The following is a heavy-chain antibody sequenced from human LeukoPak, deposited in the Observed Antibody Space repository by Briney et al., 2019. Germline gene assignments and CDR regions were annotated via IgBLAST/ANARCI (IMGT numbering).Heavy chain of an antibody. J-gene: IGHJ3*02. CDR1: GFTVSSDY. V-gene: IGHV3-53*01. CDR2: IYSGGST. Sequence: GGSLRLSCAASGFTVSSDYMSWVRQAPGKGLEWVSVIYSGGSTHYADSVKGRFTISRDNSKNTLYLQMNSLRAEDAAAYYCARDGFSSGYPYDAFDIWGQGTMVTVSS. CDR3: ARDGFSSGYPYDAFDI. D-gene: IGHD3-22*01.